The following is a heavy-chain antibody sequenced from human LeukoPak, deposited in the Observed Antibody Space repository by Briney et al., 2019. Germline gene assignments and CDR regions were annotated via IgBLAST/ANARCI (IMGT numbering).Heavy chain of an antibody. J-gene: IGHJ4*02. V-gene: IGHV4-39*07. D-gene: IGHD6-6*01. CDR1: GGSISSSSYY. CDR2: TSHSGST. CDR3: ARRAAYGSLSGGFDS. Sequence: SETLSLTCTVSGGSISSSSYYWGWIRQPPGKGLEWIGSTSHSGSTYYNPSLKSRVTISVDTSKNQFSLKLSSVTAADTAVYYCARRAAYGSLSGGFDSWGQGTLVTVSS.